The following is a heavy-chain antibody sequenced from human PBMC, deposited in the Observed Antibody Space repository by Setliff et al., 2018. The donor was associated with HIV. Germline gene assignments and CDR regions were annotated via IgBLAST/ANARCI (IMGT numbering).Heavy chain of an antibody. CDR1: GGSISSGGFY. D-gene: IGHD3-22*01. Sequence: PSETLSLTCTVSGGSISSGGFYWSWIRQHPGKGLEWIGYIYYSGSTYYNPSLKSRVTILVDTSKNQFSLKLSTVTAADTAVYYCARDMTNYYDRSGSFGWFAPWGQGTPVTVSS. V-gene: IGHV4-31*03. CDR3: ARDMTNYYDRSGSFGWFAP. CDR2: IYYSGST. J-gene: IGHJ5*02.